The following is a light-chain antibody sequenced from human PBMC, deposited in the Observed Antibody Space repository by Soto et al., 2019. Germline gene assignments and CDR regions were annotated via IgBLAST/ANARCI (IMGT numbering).Light chain of an antibody. J-gene: IGKJ5*01. CDR2: DAS. V-gene: IGKV1-5*01. CDR3: QQYNGYSIT. Sequence: DIQMTQSPSTLSASVGDRVTITCRASQSISSWLAWYQQKPGKAPKFLIYDASSFKSGVPSRFSGSGSGTEFTLTISSLQPDDFATYYCQQYNGYSITFGQGTRLEIK. CDR1: QSISSW.